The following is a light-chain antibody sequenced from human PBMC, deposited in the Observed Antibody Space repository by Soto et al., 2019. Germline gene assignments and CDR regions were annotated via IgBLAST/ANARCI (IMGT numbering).Light chain of an antibody. CDR1: SSDVGGYNY. CDR3: SSFSSSSTLV. J-gene: IGLJ2*01. Sequence: QSVLTQPASVSGSPGQSIIISCTGSSSDVGGYNYVSWYRHHPGTAPKLMIYEVSNRPSGVSDRFSGSKSGNTASLTISGLQAEDEGNYFCSSFSSSSTLVFGGGTKVTVL. V-gene: IGLV2-14*01. CDR2: EVS.